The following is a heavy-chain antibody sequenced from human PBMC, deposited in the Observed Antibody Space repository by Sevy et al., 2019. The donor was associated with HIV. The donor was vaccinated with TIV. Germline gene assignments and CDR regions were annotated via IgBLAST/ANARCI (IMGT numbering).Heavy chain of an antibody. D-gene: IGHD3-3*01. V-gene: IGHV3-30*02. CDR2: IRYDGSNK. CDR3: AKDLEGDFWRGPYLVGYYYGMDV. J-gene: IGHJ6*02. CDR1: GFTFSSYG. Sequence: GGSLRLSCAASGFTFSSYGMHWVRQAPGKGLEWVAFIRYDGSNKYYADSVKGRFTISRDNSKNTLYLQMNSLRAEDTAVYYCAKDLEGDFWRGPYLVGYYYGMDVWGQGTTVTVSS.